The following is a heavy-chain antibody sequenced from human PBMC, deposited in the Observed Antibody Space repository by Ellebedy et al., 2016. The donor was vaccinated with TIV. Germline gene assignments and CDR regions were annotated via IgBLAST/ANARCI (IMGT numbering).Heavy chain of an antibody. CDR1: RFSFSSFW. D-gene: IGHD2-2*01. CDR3: AGPAAIGTKAFDY. CDR2: ITQDGSVK. Sequence: GESLKISCAASRFSFSSFWMNWVRQAPGKGLEWLAQITQDGSVKSYIDSVKGRFFISRDNAKKSLYLQMNSRRAEDTAVYYCAGPAAIGTKAFDYWGQGTLVTVSS. V-gene: IGHV3-7*01. J-gene: IGHJ4*02.